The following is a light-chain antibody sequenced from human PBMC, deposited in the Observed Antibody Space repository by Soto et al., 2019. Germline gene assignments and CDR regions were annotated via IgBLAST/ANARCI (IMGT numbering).Light chain of an antibody. J-gene: IGKJ1*01. CDR1: QSIKSG. Sequence: LQMTQSPSTLSASVGDTVTITCRASQSIKSGLAWYQQKPGRAPKLLIYKASSLESGVPSRFSGSGYGTEFTLTISSLLPEDFATYYCQQYNYLWTFGQGTKVEIK. V-gene: IGKV1-5*03. CDR2: KAS. CDR3: QQYNYLWT.